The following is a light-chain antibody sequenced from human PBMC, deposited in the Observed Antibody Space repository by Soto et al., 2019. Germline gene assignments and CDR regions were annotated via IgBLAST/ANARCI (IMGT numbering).Light chain of an antibody. CDR1: SSNIGSFT. V-gene: IGLV1-44*01. CDR2: SNN. Sequence: QSVLTQPPSASGTPGQRVTISCSGSSSNIGSFTVNWYQHLPGTAPKLLIYSNNQRPSGVPDRFSGSKSGTSASLTISGLQSEDEADYYCAAWDDSLNGYVFATGTELTVL. J-gene: IGLJ1*01. CDR3: AAWDDSLNGYV.